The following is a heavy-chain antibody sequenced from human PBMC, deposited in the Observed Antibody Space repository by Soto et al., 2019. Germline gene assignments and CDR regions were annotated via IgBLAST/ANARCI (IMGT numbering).Heavy chain of an antibody. V-gene: IGHV4-30-4*01. J-gene: IGHJ6*02. CDR3: ARQPGGRDYYYYGMDV. CDR2: IYYSGST. Sequence: SETLSLTCTVSGGSISSGDYYWSWIRQPPGKGLEWIGYIYYSGSTYYNPSLKSRVTISVDTSKNSLYLQMNSLRAEDTAVYYCARQPGGRDYYYYGMDVWGQGTTVTVSS. CDR1: GGSISSGDYY. D-gene: IGHD2-8*02.